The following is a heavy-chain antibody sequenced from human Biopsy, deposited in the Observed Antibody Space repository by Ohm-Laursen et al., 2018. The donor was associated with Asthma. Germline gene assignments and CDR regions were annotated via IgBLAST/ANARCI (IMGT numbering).Heavy chain of an antibody. D-gene: IGHD7-27*01. V-gene: IGHV4-39*01. J-gene: IGHJ4*02. Sequence: SETLSLTCTVPGGSISSSSYYWGWIRQPPGKGLEWIGSIYYNGRTYYNPSLKSRVTISVHTPKKQLTLHLSSVTAADTAVYYCARHWDWGSFFDYWGQGTPVTVSS. CDR2: IYYNGRT. CDR1: GGSISSSSYY. CDR3: ARHWDWGSFFDY.